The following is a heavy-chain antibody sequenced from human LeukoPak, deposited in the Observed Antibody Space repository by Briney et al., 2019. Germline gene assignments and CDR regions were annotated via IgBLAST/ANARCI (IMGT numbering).Heavy chain of an antibody. Sequence: SETLSLTCTVSGGSISSYYWSWIRQPPGKGLEWIGYIYYSGSTNHNPSLKSRVTISVDTSKNQFSLKLSSVTAADTAVYYCARSAGIQLWSYGYWGQGTLVTVSS. CDR2: IYYSGST. V-gene: IGHV4-59*01. J-gene: IGHJ4*02. CDR1: GGSISSYY. D-gene: IGHD5-18*01. CDR3: ARSAGIQLWSYGY.